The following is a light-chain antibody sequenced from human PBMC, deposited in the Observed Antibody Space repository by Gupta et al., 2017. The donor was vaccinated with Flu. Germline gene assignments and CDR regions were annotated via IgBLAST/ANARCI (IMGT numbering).Light chain of an antibody. CDR2: EVS. CDR1: SSDVGGDNY. Sequence: SDTISCSGTSSDVGGDNYVSCHRQPTVEAPILMIYEVSSRAAGASDRFSGSKAGNTASLTVSGLQADDEADYYCSSYAINNNWVFGGGTKFTVL. V-gene: IGLV2-8*01. CDR3: SSYAINNNWV. J-gene: IGLJ3*02.